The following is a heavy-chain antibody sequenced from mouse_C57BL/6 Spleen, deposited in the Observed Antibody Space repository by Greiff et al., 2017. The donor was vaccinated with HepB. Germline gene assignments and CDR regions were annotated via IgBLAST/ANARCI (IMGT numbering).Heavy chain of an antibody. V-gene: IGHV7-3*01. CDR1: GFTFTDYY. CDR2: IRNKANGYTT. Sequence: EVKVVESGGGLVQPGGSLSLSCAASGFTFTDYYMSWVRQPPGKALEWLGFIRNKANGYTTEYSASVKGRFTISRDNSTSILYLQMNALRAEDSATYYCARYSYYEHFDVWGTGTTVTVSS. CDR3: ARYSYYEHFDV. D-gene: IGHD1-1*01. J-gene: IGHJ1*03.